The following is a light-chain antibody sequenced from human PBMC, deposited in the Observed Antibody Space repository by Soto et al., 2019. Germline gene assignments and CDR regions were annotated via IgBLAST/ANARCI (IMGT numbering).Light chain of an antibody. V-gene: IGKV3-15*01. CDR2: FAS. J-gene: IGKJ4*01. CDR3: QQYTAWPLT. Sequence: IVMTQSPATLSVSPGEKATLSCRASQTVYNNLAWYQQKPGQAPRLLVYFASTRATGIPASFSGSGSGTECSLTICSLQSEDFALYYCQQYTAWPLTFGGGTKVKTK. CDR1: QTVYNN.